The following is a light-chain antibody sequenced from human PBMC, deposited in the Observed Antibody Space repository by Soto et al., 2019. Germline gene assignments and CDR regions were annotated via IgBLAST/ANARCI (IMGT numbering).Light chain of an antibody. Sequence: EIVLTQSPGTLSLSPGEGATLSCRASQSVSSSYLAWYQQKPGQAPRLLIYDASSRATGIPDRFSGSGSGTDFTLTISRLEPEDFAVYYCQQYGGSPYTFGQGTKLESK. V-gene: IGKV3-20*01. CDR3: QQYGGSPYT. CDR2: DAS. J-gene: IGKJ2*01. CDR1: QSVSSSY.